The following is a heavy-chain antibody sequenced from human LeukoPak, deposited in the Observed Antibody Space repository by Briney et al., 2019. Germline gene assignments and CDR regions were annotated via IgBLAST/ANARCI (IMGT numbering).Heavy chain of an antibody. J-gene: IGHJ4*02. CDR1: GFTFDDYA. Sequence: GGSLRLSCAASGFTFDDYAMHWVRQAPGKGLEWVSGISWNSGSIGYADSVKGRFTISRDNAKNSLYLQMNSLRAEDTALYYCAKDIAKYYDSSGPIDYWGQGTLVTVSS. V-gene: IGHV3-9*01. CDR2: ISWNSGSI. CDR3: AKDIAKYYDSSGPIDY. D-gene: IGHD3-22*01.